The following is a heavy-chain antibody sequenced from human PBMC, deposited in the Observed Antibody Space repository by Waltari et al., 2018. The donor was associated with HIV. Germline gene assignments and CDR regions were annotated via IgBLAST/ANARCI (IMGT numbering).Heavy chain of an antibody. CDR1: GFTVSSNY. V-gene: IGHV3-53*01. CDR3: ARALYSSGWYFDY. J-gene: IGHJ4*02. D-gene: IGHD6-19*01. CDR2: IYSGCST. Sequence: EVQLVESGGGLIQPGGSLRLSCAASGFTVSSNYMSWVRPTPGKGLEVVSVIYSGCSTYYADSVKGRFTISRDNSKNTLYLQMNSLRGEDTAMYYCARALYSSGWYFDYWGQGTLVTVSS.